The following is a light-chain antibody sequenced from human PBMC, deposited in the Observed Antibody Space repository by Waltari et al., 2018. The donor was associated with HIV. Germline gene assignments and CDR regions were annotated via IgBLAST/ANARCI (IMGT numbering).Light chain of an antibody. J-gene: IGLJ3*02. CDR2: EVS. V-gene: IGLV2-8*01. CDR3: SSYAGSNNRWV. Sequence: QSALTQPPSASGSPGQSVTISCTGTSSDVGGYNYVSWYQHHPGKAPKLMIYEVSKRPPGVPDRFSGSKSGITASLTVSGLQAEDEADYYCSSYAGSNNRWVFGGGTKLTAL. CDR1: SSDVGGYNY.